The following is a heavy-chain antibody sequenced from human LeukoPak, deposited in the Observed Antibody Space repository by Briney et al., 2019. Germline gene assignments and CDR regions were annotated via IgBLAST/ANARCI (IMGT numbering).Heavy chain of an antibody. Sequence: GGSLRLSCVASGFTFSNHGTYWVRQAPGKGLEWVAAVSGSGGGTYYADSVKGRFTISRDNSKNTLYLQMNSLRAEDTAVYYCARDISSGYYDAFDIWGQGTMVTVSS. CDR2: VSGSGGGT. CDR3: ARDISSGYYDAFDI. D-gene: IGHD3-22*01. CDR1: GFTFSNHG. J-gene: IGHJ3*02. V-gene: IGHV3-23*01.